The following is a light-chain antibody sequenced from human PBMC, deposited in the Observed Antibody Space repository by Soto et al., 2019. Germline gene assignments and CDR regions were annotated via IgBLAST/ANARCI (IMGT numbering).Light chain of an antibody. CDR3: QQYGSSPRT. Sequence: ENVLKQSPGALSLSPGERATHSCRASQSVSSSYLAWYQQKPGXAXXXXIYGASSRATGIPDRFSGSGSGTDFTLTISRLEPEDFAVYYCQQYGSSPRTFGQGTKVDIK. CDR2: GAS. V-gene: IGKV3-20*01. CDR1: QSVSSSY. J-gene: IGKJ1*01.